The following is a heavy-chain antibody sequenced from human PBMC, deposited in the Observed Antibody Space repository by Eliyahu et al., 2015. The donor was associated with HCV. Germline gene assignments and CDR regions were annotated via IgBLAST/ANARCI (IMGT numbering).Heavy chain of an antibody. CDR3: ARDDYHGAGKQHGY. CDR1: GFDFSDYH. Sequence: QVQLVESGGGLVKPGGSLRLSCAASGFDFSDYHMSWIRQAPGKGLEWVSYISGRSSSIYYADSVKGRFTISRDNAKNSLYLQMNSLRAEDTAIYYCARDDYHGAGKQHGYWGQGTLVTVSS. CDR2: ISGRSSSI. J-gene: IGHJ4*02. D-gene: IGHD3-10*01. V-gene: IGHV3-11*01.